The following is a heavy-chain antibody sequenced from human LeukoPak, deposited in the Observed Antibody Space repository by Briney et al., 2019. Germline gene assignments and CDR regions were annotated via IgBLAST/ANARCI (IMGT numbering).Heavy chain of an antibody. J-gene: IGHJ4*02. Sequence: KPGGSLRLSCATSGFTFSNAWMNWVRQAPGKGLEWVGRIKSESEGGTTDYASPVKGRLTISRDDSKNTVYLQMNSLKPEDTAVYYCTTEYLYTSESARDSWGQGTLVTVSS. D-gene: IGHD3-10*01. V-gene: IGHV3-15*01. CDR1: GFTFSNAW. CDR3: TTEYLYTSESARDS. CDR2: IKSESEGGTT.